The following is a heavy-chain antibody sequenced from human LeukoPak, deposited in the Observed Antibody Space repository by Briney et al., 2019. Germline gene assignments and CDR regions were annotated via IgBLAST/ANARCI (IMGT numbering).Heavy chain of an antibody. CDR3: AREDNGDHALGDY. V-gene: IGHV1-2*02. J-gene: IGHJ4*02. Sequence: ASVKVSCKASGYTFTGYYMHWVRQAPGQGLEWMGWINPNSGGTNYAQKFQGRVTMTRDTSISTAYMELSRLRSDDTAVYYCAREDNGDHALGDYWGQGTLVTVSS. CDR1: GYTFTGYY. CDR2: INPNSGGT. D-gene: IGHD4/OR15-4a*01.